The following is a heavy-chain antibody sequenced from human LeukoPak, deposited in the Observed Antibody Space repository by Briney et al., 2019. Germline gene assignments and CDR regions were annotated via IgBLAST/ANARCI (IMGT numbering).Heavy chain of an antibody. CDR1: GFTFSSYE. Sequence: PGGSLRLSCAASGFTFSSYEMNWVRQAPGKGLEWVSYISSSGSTIYYADSVKGRFTISRDNAKNSLYLQMNSLRAEDTAVYYCARGSSSWYMNYFDYWGQGTLVTVSS. J-gene: IGHJ4*02. V-gene: IGHV3-48*03. D-gene: IGHD6-13*01. CDR2: ISSSGSTI. CDR3: ARGSSSWYMNYFDY.